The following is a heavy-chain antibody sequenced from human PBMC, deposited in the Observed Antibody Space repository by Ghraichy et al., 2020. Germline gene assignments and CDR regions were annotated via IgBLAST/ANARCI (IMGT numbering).Heavy chain of an antibody. CDR1: GFTFSNDW. CDR3: ARDTSEAGQTFDH. J-gene: IGHJ4*02. CDR2: ISGDGTYS. Sequence: GALRLSCAASGFTFSNDWMDWVRQAPGKGLVWVSRISGDGTYSDYADSVKGRFTISRDNAKNTLFLQMHSLRAEDTAVYYCARDTSEAGQTFDHWGQGT. V-gene: IGHV3-74*01. D-gene: IGHD6-13*01.